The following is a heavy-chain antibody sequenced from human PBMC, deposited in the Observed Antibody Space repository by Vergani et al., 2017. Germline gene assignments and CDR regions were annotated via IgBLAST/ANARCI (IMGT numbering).Heavy chain of an antibody. Sequence: QVQLQESGPGLVKPPGTLSLTCAVSGGSISSSNWWSWVRQPPGKGLECIGYIYYSGSTNYNPSLKSRVTISVDTSKNQFSLRLSSVTAADTAVYYCARGKGNWFDPWGQGTLVTVSS. CDR1: GGSISSSNW. CDR2: IYYSGST. CDR3: ARGKGNWFDP. J-gene: IGHJ5*02. V-gene: IGHV4-4*03.